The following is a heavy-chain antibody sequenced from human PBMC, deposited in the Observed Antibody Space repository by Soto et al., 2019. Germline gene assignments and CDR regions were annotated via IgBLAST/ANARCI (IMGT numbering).Heavy chain of an antibody. V-gene: IGHV4-59*01. D-gene: IGHD4-17*01. CDR1: GGSISSYY. J-gene: IGHJ2*01. Sequence: QVQLQESGPGLVKPSETLSLTCTVSGGSISSYYWSWIRQPPGKGLEWIGYIYYSGSTNYNPSLKSLVTRPVDTAKHQFALKLSSVTAADTAVYYCARPYGDYDWYFDLWGRGTLVTVSS. CDR2: IYYSGST. CDR3: ARPYGDYDWYFDL.